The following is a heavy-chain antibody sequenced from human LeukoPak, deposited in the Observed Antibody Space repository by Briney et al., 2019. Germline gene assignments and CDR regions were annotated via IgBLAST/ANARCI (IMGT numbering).Heavy chain of an antibody. Sequence: GGSLRLSCAASGFTFSSFWMHWVRQAPGKGLEWVSYISSSSSTIYYADSVKGRFTISRDNAKNSLYLQMNSLRAEDTAVYYCARETWGSKHPPYYFDYWGQGTLVTVSS. CDR2: ISSSSSTI. V-gene: IGHV3-48*01. CDR1: GFTFSSFW. D-gene: IGHD7-27*01. CDR3: ARETWGSKHPPYYFDY. J-gene: IGHJ4*02.